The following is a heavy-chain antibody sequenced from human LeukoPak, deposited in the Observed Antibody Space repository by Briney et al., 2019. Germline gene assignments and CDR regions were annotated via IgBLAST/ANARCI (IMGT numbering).Heavy chain of an antibody. J-gene: IGHJ4*02. CDR2: ISGSGGST. CDR1: GFTFSTYA. Sequence: GGSLRLSCAASGFTFSTYAMSSVRQAPGKGLEWVSAISGSGGSTYYADTVKGWFTISRDNSKNTLYLQMNSLRAEDAAVYYCANLFRDYWGQGTLVTVSS. CDR3: ANLFRDY. V-gene: IGHV3-23*01.